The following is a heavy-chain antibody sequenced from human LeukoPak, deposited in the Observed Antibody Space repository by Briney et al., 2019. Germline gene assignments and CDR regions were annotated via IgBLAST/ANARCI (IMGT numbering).Heavy chain of an antibody. CDR1: GGTFSSYA. V-gene: IGHV1-69*13. CDR3: ARDMIVPRYYFDY. CDR2: IIPIFGTA. D-gene: IGHD3-22*01. Sequence: ASVKVSCKASGGTFSSYAISWVRQAPGQALEWMGGIIPIFGTANYAQKFQGRVTITADESTSTAYMELSSLRSEDTAVYYCARDMIVPRYYFDYWGQGTLVTVSS. J-gene: IGHJ4*02.